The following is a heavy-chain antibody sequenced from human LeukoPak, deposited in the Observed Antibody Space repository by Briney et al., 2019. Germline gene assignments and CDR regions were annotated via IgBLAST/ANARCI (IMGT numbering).Heavy chain of an antibody. V-gene: IGHV3-53*01. J-gene: IGHJ4*02. CDR1: GFTVSSNY. CDR2: IYSGGST. CDR3: ARNFALDN. Sequence: GGSLRLSCAASGFTVSSNYMTWVRQAPGKGLEWVSVIYSGGSTYYADSVKGRFTISRDNSKNTLFLQMNSLRAEDTAVYYCARNFALDNWGPRTLVTAS.